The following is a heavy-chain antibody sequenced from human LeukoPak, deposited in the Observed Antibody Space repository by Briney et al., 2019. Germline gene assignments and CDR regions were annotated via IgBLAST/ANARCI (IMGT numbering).Heavy chain of an antibody. CDR2: IIPILGIA. Sequence: GASVKVSCRASGGTFSSYAISWVRQAPGQGLEWMGRIIPILGIANYAQKFQGRVTITADKSTSTAYMELSSLRSEDTAVYYCARGLRAAAGTRGMDVWGQGTTVTVSS. V-gene: IGHV1-69*04. CDR3: ARGLRAAAGTRGMDV. D-gene: IGHD6-13*01. CDR1: GGTFSSYA. J-gene: IGHJ6*02.